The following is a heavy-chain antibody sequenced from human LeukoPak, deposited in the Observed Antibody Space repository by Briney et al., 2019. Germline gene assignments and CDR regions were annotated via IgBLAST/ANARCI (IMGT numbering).Heavy chain of an antibody. V-gene: IGHV3-23*01. Sequence: QPGGSLRLSCAASGFTFSSYAMSWVRQAPGKGLEWVSAISGSGGSTYYADSVKGRFTISRDNSKNTLYLQMNSLRAEDTAVYYCAKDSYYGRPYYYYGMDVWGQGTTVTVSS. CDR2: ISGSGGST. D-gene: IGHD3-22*01. CDR3: AKDSYYGRPYYYYGMDV. CDR1: GFTFSSYA. J-gene: IGHJ6*02.